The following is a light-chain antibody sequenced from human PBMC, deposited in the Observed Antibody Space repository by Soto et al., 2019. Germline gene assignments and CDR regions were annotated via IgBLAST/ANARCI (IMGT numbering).Light chain of an antibody. CDR2: LNSDGSH. CDR1: SGHFSYA. Sequence: QSVLTQSPSASASLGASVKLTCTLSSGHFSYAIAWHQQQPEKGPRYLMKLNSDGSHSKGDGIPDRFSGSSSGAERYLTISSLQSEDEADYYCQTWGTGIHWVFGGGTKVTVL. CDR3: QTWGTGIHWV. J-gene: IGLJ3*02. V-gene: IGLV4-69*01.